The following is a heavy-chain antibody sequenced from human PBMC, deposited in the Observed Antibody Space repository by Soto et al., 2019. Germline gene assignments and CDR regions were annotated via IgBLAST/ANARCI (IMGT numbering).Heavy chain of an antibody. D-gene: IGHD6-6*01. CDR2: ISSNGVGT. Sequence: EVQLAESGGGLAQPGGSLRLSCAASGFTLSGYAMDWVRQAPGKGLEYVSGISSNGVGTYYANSVQGRFTNSRDNSKNTVYLQMGSLRPEDMAVSYCARRARPDFYYMDVWGKGTTVTVYS. J-gene: IGHJ6*03. V-gene: IGHV3-64*01. CDR3: ARRARPDFYYMDV. CDR1: GFTLSGYA.